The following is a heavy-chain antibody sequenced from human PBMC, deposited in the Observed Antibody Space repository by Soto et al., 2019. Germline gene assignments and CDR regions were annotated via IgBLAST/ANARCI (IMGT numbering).Heavy chain of an antibody. V-gene: IGHV3-72*01. Sequence: HPGGSLRLSCAASGFTLSDHYIDWVRKAPGKGMELVGRSRDKPQGYRTAYAASVKGRVTTSRDESKNSAYLQMNSLKTEDTAVYYCVRATYFSDSSGYTRCLDYWGQGALVTVSS. J-gene: IGHJ4*02. D-gene: IGHD3-22*01. CDR3: VRATYFSDSSGYTRCLDY. CDR1: GFTLSDHY. CDR2: SRDKPQGYRT.